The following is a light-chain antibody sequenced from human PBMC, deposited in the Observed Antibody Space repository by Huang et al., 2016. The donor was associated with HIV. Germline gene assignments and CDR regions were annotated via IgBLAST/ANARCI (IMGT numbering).Light chain of an antibody. Sequence: IVLTQSPATLSWYPGERVTLSCRASQSVGNYIAWYQQNPCQSPKLLIYDTSNRATGTPVRFSGSGSGTDFTLTISSLESEDFAVYYCQQRSSGVTFGGGTKVQVK. CDR1: QSVGNY. J-gene: IGKJ4*01. CDR2: DTS. CDR3: QQRSSGVT. V-gene: IGKV3-11*01.